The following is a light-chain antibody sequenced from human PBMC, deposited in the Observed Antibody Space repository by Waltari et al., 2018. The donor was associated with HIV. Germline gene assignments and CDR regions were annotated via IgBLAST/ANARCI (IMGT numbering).Light chain of an antibody. V-gene: IGLV1-47*01. CDR3: VGWDSSLSAYV. Sequence: QSFLTQPPSASGTPGQTVTISCSGSSSNIQNDTVYWYQQLPGMTPKLLIYKNFLRPSGVPDRFAASKSDTSASLTISGLRSADEADYYCVGWDSSLSAYVFGAGTKVAVL. CDR2: KNF. J-gene: IGLJ1*01. CDR1: SSNIQNDT.